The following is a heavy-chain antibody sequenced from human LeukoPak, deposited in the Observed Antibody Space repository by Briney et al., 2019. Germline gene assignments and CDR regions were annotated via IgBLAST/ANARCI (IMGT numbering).Heavy chain of an antibody. Sequence: GESLKISCKASGYTFSNYWIGWVRQMPGKGLEWMGIIYPEDSDTRYSPSFQGQVTISADRSISTAYLQWTSLKASDTAVYYCARTSTAGTTIRFAPWGQGTLVIVSS. CDR2: IYPEDSDT. V-gene: IGHV5-51*01. D-gene: IGHD1-1*01. CDR1: GYTFSNYW. CDR3: ARTSTAGTTIRFAP. J-gene: IGHJ5*02.